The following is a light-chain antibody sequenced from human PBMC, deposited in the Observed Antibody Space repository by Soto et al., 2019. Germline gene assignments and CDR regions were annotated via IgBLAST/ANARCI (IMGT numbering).Light chain of an antibody. CDR3: QQYNNWPSWT. J-gene: IGKJ1*01. Sequence: EIVMTHSPATLSVSPGERATLSCRASQSVSSNLAWYQQKPVQAPRLLIYGASTRATGIPARFSGSGSGTEFTLTISSLQSEDLAVYYCQQYNNWPSWTFGQGTKVDIK. CDR1: QSVSSN. V-gene: IGKV3-15*01. CDR2: GAS.